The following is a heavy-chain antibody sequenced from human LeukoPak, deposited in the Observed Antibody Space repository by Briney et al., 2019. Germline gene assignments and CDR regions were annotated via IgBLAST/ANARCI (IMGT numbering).Heavy chain of an antibody. D-gene: IGHD5-18*01. V-gene: IGHV1-69*04. CDR3: ARLLDTAMVFDY. Sequence: SVKVSCKASGGTFSSYAISWVRQAPGQGLEWMGRIIPILGIANYAQKFQGRVTITADKSTSTAYMELSSLRSEDTAVYYCARLLDTAMVFDYWGQGTLVTVSS. CDR2: IIPILGIA. CDR1: GGTFSSYA. J-gene: IGHJ4*02.